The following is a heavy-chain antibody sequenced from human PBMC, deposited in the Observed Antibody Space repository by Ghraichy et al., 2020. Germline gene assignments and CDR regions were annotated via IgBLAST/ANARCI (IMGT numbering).Heavy chain of an antibody. J-gene: IGHJ5*01. D-gene: IGHD1-1*01. Sequence: GSLRLSCVGSGFTFGNYWMHWVRQGPGKGLVWVARINSEGNKVSYADSVKGRITISRDNARNTLFLQMNSLRPEDTGTYYCSRSTRGSFDSWGQGTLVTVSS. CDR2: INSEGNKV. CDR3: SRSTRGSFDS. V-gene: IGHV3-74*01. CDR1: GFTFGNYW.